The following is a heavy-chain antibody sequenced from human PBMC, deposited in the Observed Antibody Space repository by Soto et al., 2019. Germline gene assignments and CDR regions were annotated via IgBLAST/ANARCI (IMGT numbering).Heavy chain of an antibody. V-gene: IGHV3-48*01. CDR2: ISSSSSTI. D-gene: IGHD4-17*01. CDR1: GFTFSSYS. J-gene: IGHJ6*03. CDR3: ARDQRDDYGDYGIRYYYYYMDV. Sequence: GGSLRLSCAASGFTFSSYSMNWVRQAPGKGLEWVSYISSSSSTIYYADSVKGRFTISRDNAKNSLYLQMNSPRAEDTAVYYCARDQRDDYGDYGIRYYYYYMDVWGKGTTVTVSS.